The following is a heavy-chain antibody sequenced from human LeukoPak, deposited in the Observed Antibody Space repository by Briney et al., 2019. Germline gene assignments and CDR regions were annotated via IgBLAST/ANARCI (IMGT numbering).Heavy chain of an antibody. CDR2: ISGSDDGT. Sequence: GGSLRLSCVASGFTVRNCGMTWVRQAPGKGLEWVSTISGSDDGTYYADSVRGRFTISRDNSKNTLYLQMKALRGEDTATYYCAKRGPIYSSTPGNYFDYWGQGTLVTVSS. V-gene: IGHV3-23*01. CDR3: AKRGPIYSSTPGNYFDY. D-gene: IGHD3-10*01. J-gene: IGHJ4*02. CDR1: GFTVRNCG.